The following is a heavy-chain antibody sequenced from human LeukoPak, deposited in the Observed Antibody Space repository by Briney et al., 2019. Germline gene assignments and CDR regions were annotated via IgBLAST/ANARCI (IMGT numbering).Heavy chain of an antibody. J-gene: IGHJ5*02. CDR1: GGTFSSSA. CDR2: IIPIFGTA. V-gene: IGHV1-69*05. CDR3: ASDTYRYSSSSGFDP. D-gene: IGHD6-6*01. Sequence: ASVKVSCKASGGTFSSSAISWVRQAPGQGLEWMGGIIPIFGTANYAQKFQGRVTITTDESTSTAYMELSGLRSEDTAVYYCASDTYRYSSSSGFDPWGQGTLVTVSS.